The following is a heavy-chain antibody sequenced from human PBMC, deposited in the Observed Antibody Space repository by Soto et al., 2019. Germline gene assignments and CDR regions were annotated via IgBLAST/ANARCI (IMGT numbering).Heavy chain of an antibody. Sequence: PSETLSLTCTVSGGYISNSSYYWSWIRQPPGKGLEWIGYIYYSGSTNYNPSLKSRVTISVDTSRNQFSLKLNSVTAADTAVYYCARGGLDYWGQGTLVTVSS. CDR1: GGYISNSSYY. V-gene: IGHV4-61*01. J-gene: IGHJ4*02. CDR2: IYYSGST. CDR3: ARGGLDY.